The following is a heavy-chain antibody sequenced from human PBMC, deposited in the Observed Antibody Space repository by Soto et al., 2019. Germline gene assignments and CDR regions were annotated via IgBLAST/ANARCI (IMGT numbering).Heavy chain of an antibody. D-gene: IGHD2-21*01. CDR2: IYYSGST. J-gene: IGHJ5*02. CDR3: ARGLYVVVPADINWFDP. CDR1: GGSISSSSYY. V-gene: IGHV4-39*01. Sequence: QPQLQESGPGLVKPSETLSLTCTVSGGSISSSSYYWGWIRQPPGKGLEWIGTIYYSGSTYYNPSLKGRVTISADTSKNRFSLKLRSVTAADTAIYYCARGLYVVVPADINWFDPWGHGTLVTVSS.